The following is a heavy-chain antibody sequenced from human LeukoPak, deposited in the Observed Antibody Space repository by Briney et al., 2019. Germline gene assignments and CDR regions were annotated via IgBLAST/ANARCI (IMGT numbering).Heavy chain of an antibody. CDR3: ARVGNSYYYYMDV. V-gene: IGHV1-18*01. J-gene: IGHJ6*03. D-gene: IGHD6-13*01. CDR1: GYTFYIYG. Sequence: ASVTVSCKASGYTFYIYGITWVRQAPGQGGEWMGWIATYNGKTDYAQNLQGRVTMTTDLSTGTAYMELRSLRSDDTAVYYCARVGNSYYYYMDVWGKGTPVTVSS. CDR2: IATYNGKT.